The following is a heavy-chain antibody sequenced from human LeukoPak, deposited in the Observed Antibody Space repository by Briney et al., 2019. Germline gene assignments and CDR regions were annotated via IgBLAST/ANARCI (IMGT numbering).Heavy chain of an antibody. CDR1: GGSISSYY. J-gene: IGHJ4*02. CDR2: IYYSGST. V-gene: IGHV4-39*01. Sequence: SETLSLTCTVSGGSISSYYWGWIRQPPGKGLEWIGNIYYSGSTYYNPSLKSRVTISVDTSKNQFSLKLSSVTAADTAVYYCARPYSGSYGYYFDYWGQGTLVTVSS. CDR3: ARPYSGSYGYYFDY. D-gene: IGHD1-26*01.